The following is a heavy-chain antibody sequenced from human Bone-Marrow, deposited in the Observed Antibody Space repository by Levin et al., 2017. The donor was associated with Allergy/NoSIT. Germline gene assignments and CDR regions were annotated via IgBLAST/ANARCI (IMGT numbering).Heavy chain of an antibody. D-gene: IGHD5-18*01. CDR2: INGDGRNT. CDR3: ARGGYSYGYTPDS. Sequence: SCAASGFTFSSYWMYWVRQGPGKGLVLVSRINGDGRNTPYADSVKGRFTISRDNAKNTVDLQMSSLRVEDTAVYYCARGGYSYGYTPDSWGQGTLVTVSS. CDR1: GFTFSSYW. V-gene: IGHV3-74*03. J-gene: IGHJ4*02.